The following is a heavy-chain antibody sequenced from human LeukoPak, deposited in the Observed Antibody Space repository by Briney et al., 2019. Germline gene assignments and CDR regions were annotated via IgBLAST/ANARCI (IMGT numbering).Heavy chain of an antibody. CDR3: ARLPMLRPEYYFDY. D-gene: IGHD5-12*01. CDR1: GFSLSTSGMC. Sequence: ESGPALVKPTQTLTLTCTFSGFSLSTSGMCVSWIRQPPGKALEWLARIDWDDDKYYSTSLKTRLTISKDTSKNQVVLTMTNMDPVDTATYYCARLPMLRPEYYFDYWGQGTLVTVSS. CDR2: IDWDDDK. J-gene: IGHJ4*02. V-gene: IGHV2-70*11.